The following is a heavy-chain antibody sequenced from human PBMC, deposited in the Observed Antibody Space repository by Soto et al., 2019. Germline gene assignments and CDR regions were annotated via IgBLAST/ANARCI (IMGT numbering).Heavy chain of an antibody. V-gene: IGHV3-7*01. CDR3: GTDQWGGAFDI. CDR1: GFTLSSYW. D-gene: IGHD3-10*01. J-gene: IGHJ3*02. Sequence: GGSLRLSCAASGFTLSSYWMAWVRQTPGKGLEFVANIREDGKEINYVDSVKGRFTISRDNAKNSLFLQMNSLRDDDTAVYYCGTDQWGGAFDIGGKGTMVTVSS. CDR2: IREDGKEI.